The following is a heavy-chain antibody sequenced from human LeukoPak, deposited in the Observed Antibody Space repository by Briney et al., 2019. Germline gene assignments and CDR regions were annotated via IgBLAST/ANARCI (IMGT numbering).Heavy chain of an antibody. CDR1: GYTLTELS. V-gene: IGHV1-24*01. Sequence: ASVKVSCKVSGYTLTELSMHWVRQAPGKGLEWMGGFDPEDGETIYAQKFQGRVTMTEDTSTDTAYMELSSLRSEDTAVYYCATDRPDSGTKPVVAFDIWGQGTMVTVSS. J-gene: IGHJ3*02. CDR3: ATDRPDSGTKPVVAFDI. CDR2: FDPEDGET. D-gene: IGHD2-21*01.